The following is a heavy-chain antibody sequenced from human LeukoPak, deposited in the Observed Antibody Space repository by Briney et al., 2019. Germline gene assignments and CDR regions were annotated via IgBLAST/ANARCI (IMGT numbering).Heavy chain of an antibody. CDR3: ASGDDSSGYYFRGPSPPMGNWFDP. Sequence: SETLSLTCCVSGGSISSGSYYWSWIRQPAGKGLEWIGRFYTSGSTNYNPSLKSRVTISVDTSKNQFSLKLSSVTAADTAVYYCASGDDSSGYYFRGPSPPMGNWFDPWGQGTLVTVSS. CDR1: GGSISSGSYY. V-gene: IGHV4-61*02. J-gene: IGHJ5*02. CDR2: FYTSGST. D-gene: IGHD3-22*01.